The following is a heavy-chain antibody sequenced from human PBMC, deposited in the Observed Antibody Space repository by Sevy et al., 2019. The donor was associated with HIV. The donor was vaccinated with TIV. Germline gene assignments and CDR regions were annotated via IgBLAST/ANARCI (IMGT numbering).Heavy chain of an antibody. J-gene: IGHJ6*02. CDR2: IYSDSNT. D-gene: IGHD3-3*01. Sequence: GGSLRLSCAASGFTFSSNYMSWVRQAPGKGLEWVAVIYSDSNTYYADSVKGRFTISRDNSKKTLYLQMKSLRAEDTAVYYCAKGLILEWSWYGMDVWGQGTTVTVSS. CDR1: GFTFSSNY. CDR3: AKGLILEWSWYGMDV. V-gene: IGHV3-53*01.